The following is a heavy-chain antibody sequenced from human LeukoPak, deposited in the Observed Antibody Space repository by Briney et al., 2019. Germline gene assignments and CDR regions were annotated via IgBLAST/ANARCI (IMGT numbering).Heavy chain of an antibody. CDR3: AKKEGGFDH. CDR2: ISGDADST. V-gene: IGHV3-23*01. J-gene: IGHJ4*02. D-gene: IGHD1-26*01. Sequence: PGGSLRLSCAASGFTFSSYAMSWVRQAPGRGLEWVSAISGDADSTYYADSVKGRFTISRDNSKNTLYLQMNSLRADDTAVYYCAKKEGGFDHWGQGALVTVSS. CDR1: GFTFSSYA.